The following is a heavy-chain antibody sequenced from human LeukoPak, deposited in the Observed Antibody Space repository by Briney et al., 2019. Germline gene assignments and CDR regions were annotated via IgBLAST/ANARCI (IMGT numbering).Heavy chain of an antibody. D-gene: IGHD3-3*01. Sequence: PSETLSLTCTVSGGSISSYYWSWIRQPPGKGLEWIGYIYYSGSTNYNPSLKSRVTMSVDTSKNQFSLKLSSVTAADTAVYYCARIRAYDFWSGYYAFDIWGQGTMVTVSS. V-gene: IGHV4-59*12. CDR2: IYYSGST. CDR1: GGSISSYY. CDR3: ARIRAYDFWSGYYAFDI. J-gene: IGHJ3*02.